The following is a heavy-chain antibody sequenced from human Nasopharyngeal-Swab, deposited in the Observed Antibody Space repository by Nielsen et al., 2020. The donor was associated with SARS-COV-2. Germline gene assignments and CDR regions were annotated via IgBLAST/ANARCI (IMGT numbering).Heavy chain of an antibody. CDR1: GYTFGNSA. J-gene: IGHJ6*03. V-gene: IGHV1-3*01. CDR3: ARERELQSHQYYYYMDV. Sequence: ASVKVSCKASGYTFGNSAIQWVRQAPGQRREWMGWINAGSGQTRYSQTFQDRVTITRDTSASTVYMELSSLRPEDTAVYYCARERELQSHQYYYYMDVWGKGTTVAVSS. CDR2: INAGSGQT. D-gene: IGHD2-2*01.